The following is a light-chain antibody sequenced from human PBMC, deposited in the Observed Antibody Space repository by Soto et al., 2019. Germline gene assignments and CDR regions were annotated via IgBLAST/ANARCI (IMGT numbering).Light chain of an antibody. Sequence: EIVMTQSPATLSVSPGERATLSCRASQSVSSNLAWYQQKPGQAPRLLIYGASSRATGIPVRFSGSGSGTEFTLTISSLQSEDFAVYYCQQYKKWPRTFGHGTKVDIK. J-gene: IGKJ1*01. V-gene: IGKV3-15*01. CDR3: QQYKKWPRT. CDR1: QSVSSN. CDR2: GAS.